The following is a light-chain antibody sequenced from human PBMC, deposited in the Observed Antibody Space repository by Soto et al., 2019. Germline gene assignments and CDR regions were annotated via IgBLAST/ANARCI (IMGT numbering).Light chain of an antibody. CDR3: QQCYSTPPIT. CDR1: QSVLYSSNNKNY. Sequence: DIVMTQSPDSLAVSLGERATINCKSSQSVLYSSNNKNYLACYQQKPGQPPKLLIYWASTRDSGVPDRFSGSGSGTDFTLTISSLQAEDVPVYYCQQCYSTPPITPGQGTRLEIK. V-gene: IGKV4-1*01. CDR2: WAS. J-gene: IGKJ5*01.